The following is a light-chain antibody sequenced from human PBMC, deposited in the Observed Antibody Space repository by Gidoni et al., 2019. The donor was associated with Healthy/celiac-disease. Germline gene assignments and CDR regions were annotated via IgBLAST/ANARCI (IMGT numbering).Light chain of an antibody. CDR2: QDS. V-gene: IGLV3-1*01. Sequence: SYELTQPPSVSVSPGQTASITCSGDKLGDKYACWYQQKPGQSPVLVIYQDSKRPSGIPERFSGSNSGNTATLTISGTQAMDEADYYCQAWDSSIHAVFGGGTKLTVL. CDR3: QAWDSSIHAV. CDR1: KLGDKY. J-gene: IGLJ2*01.